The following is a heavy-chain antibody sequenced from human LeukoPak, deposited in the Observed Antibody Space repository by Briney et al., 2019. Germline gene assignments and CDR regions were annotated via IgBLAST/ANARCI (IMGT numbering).Heavy chain of an antibody. Sequence: GGSLRLSCEGSAFIFSGHWMSWVRQTPGKGLVWVASIKEDGSERQYVGSVKGRFSISRDNTKGSLFLQLNSLRAEDTAVYYCARRYSGFDYWGQGTLVTVSS. J-gene: IGHJ4*02. V-gene: IGHV3-7*01. D-gene: IGHD3-9*01. CDR2: IKEDGSER. CDR3: ARRYSGFDY. CDR1: AFIFSGHW.